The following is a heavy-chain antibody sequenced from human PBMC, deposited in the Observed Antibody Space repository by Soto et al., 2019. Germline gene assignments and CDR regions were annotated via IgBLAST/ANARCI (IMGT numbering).Heavy chain of an antibody. CDR2: INHSGST. V-gene: IGHV4-34*01. CDR1: GGSFSGYY. J-gene: IGHJ5*02. D-gene: IGHD2-15*01. Sequence: QVQLQQWGAGLLKPSETLSLTCAVYGGSFSGYYWSWIRQPPGKGLEWIGEINHSGSTNYNVSLKSRVTISVDTSKNQFSLKLSSVTAADTAVYYCARVHCSGGSCYGGWFDPWGQGTLVTVSS. CDR3: ARVHCSGGSCYGGWFDP.